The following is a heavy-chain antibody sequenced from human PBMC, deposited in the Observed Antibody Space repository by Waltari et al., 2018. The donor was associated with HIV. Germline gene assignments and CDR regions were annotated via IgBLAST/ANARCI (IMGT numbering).Heavy chain of an antibody. CDR2: INSDGSST. CDR1: GFTFRSSW. CDR3: ARAAGDGYSYGYGY. D-gene: IGHD5-18*01. Sequence: EVKLVESGGGLVQPGGSLRLSCAASGFTFRSSWMHWVRHAPGKGLVWVSRINSDGSSTSYADSVKGRFTISRDNAKNTLYLQMNSLRAEDTAVYYCARAAGDGYSYGYGYWGQGTLVTVSS. J-gene: IGHJ4*02. V-gene: IGHV3-74*01.